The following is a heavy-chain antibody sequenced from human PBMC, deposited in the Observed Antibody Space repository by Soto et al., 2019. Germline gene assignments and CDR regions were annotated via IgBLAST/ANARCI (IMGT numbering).Heavy chain of an antibody. D-gene: IGHD2-21*02. CDR2: INAGIGNT. CDR1: GYTFTGYA. V-gene: IGHV1-3*05. J-gene: IGHJ4*02. CDR3: ARSIVVVTALDY. Sequence: QVQLVQSGAEEKKPGASVKVSCKASGYTFTGYAMHWVRQAPGQRLEWMGWINAGIGNTKDSQKFQGRVTITRDTSASTAYMELSSLRSEDTAVYYCARSIVVVTALDYWGQGTLVTVSS.